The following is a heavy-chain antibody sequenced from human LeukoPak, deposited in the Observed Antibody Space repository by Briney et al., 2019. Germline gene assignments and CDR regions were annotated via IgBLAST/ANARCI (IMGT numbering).Heavy chain of an antibody. CDR1: GFTFSSYA. D-gene: IGHD6-19*01. CDR3: AGDKTTGGWYEFDY. J-gene: IGHJ4*01. V-gene: IGHV3-23*01. Sequence: GGSLRLSCAASGFTFSSYAMSWVRQAPGKGLEWVSGLSASGGLTYYADSVKGRFTISRDTSKNTVSLQMNSLRAEDTAVYYCAGDKTTGGWYEFDYWGQEPWSPSPQ. CDR2: LSASGGLT.